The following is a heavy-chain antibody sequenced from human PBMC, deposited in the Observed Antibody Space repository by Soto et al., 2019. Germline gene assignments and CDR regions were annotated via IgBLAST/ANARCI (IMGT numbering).Heavy chain of an antibody. CDR1: GFSFSSYA. CDR2: ISYDGSNK. Sequence: QVQLVESGGGVVQPGRSLRLSCAASGFSFSSYAMHWVRQAPGKGLEWVAVISYDGSNKYYADSVKGRFTISRDNSKNTLYLQMNSLRAEDTAVYYCARGAADVGYFDYWGQGTLVTVSS. J-gene: IGHJ4*02. CDR3: ARGAADVGYFDY. D-gene: IGHD1-26*01. V-gene: IGHV3-30-3*01.